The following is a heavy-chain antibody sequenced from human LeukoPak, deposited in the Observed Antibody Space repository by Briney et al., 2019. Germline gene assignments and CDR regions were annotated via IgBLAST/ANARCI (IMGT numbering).Heavy chain of an antibody. CDR3: ARDTLVYDSSGYYFGDFDY. CDR2: ILNDGSNK. V-gene: IGHV3-30-3*01. Sequence: GQSLRLSCAASGFTFSSYAMHWVRQAPGKGLEWVAVILNDGSNKYYADSVKGRFTISRDNSKNTLYLQMNCLRAEDTAVYYCARDTLVYDSSGYYFGDFDYWGQGTLVTVSS. J-gene: IGHJ4*02. CDR1: GFTFSSYA. D-gene: IGHD3-22*01.